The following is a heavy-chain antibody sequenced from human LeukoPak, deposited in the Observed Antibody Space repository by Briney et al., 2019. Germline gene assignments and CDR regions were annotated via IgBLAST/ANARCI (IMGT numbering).Heavy chain of an antibody. CDR1: GFNFSAFS. CDR3: ARDAIYGDYLYYFDY. V-gene: IGHV3-48*02. Sequence: PGGSLRLSCAASGFNFSAFSMMWVRQAPGKGLEWISYISTSGHIITYADSVKGRSAISRDNGKTSLFLLMNSLRDGDTAVYYCARDAIYGDYLYYFDYWGQGTLVTVSS. J-gene: IGHJ4*02. CDR2: ISTSGHII. D-gene: IGHD4-17*01.